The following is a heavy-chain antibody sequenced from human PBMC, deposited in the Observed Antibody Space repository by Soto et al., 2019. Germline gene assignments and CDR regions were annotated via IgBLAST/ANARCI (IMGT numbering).Heavy chain of an antibody. D-gene: IGHD3-22*01. CDR3: AKDLNYDSSGYQEAFDY. V-gene: IGHV3-23*01. J-gene: IGHJ4*02. CDR2: ISGSGGST. Sequence: LRLSCAASGFTFSSYAMSWVRQAPGKGLEWVSAISGSGGSTYYADSVKGRFTISRDNSKNTLYLQMNSLRAEDTAVYYCAKDLNYDSSGYQEAFDYWGQGTLVTVSS. CDR1: GFTFSSYA.